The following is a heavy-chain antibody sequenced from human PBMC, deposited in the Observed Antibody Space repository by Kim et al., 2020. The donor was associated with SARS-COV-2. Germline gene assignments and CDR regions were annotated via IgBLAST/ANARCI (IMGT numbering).Heavy chain of an antibody. V-gene: IGHV1-18*01. CDR3: ARGRNVDTAIDDAFDI. J-gene: IGHJ3*02. CDR1: GYTFTSYG. CDR2: ISAYNGNT. D-gene: IGHD5-18*01. Sequence: ASVKVSCKASGYTFTSYGISWVRQAPGQGLEWMGWISAYNGNTNYAQKLQGRVTMTTDTSTSTAYMELRSLRSDDTAVYYCARGRNVDTAIDDAFDIWGQGTMVTVSS.